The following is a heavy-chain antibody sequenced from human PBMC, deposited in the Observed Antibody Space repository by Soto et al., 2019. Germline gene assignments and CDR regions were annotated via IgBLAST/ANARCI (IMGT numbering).Heavy chain of an antibody. CDR3: ATMGTPATGLYFFDY. J-gene: IGHJ4*02. D-gene: IGHD2-15*01. V-gene: IGHV4-30-4*01. Sequence: QVQLQESGPGLVKPSQTLSLTCTVSGGSISSGNYYWSWIRQPPGKGLEWIGFISYSGSTYYSTSLTVRLTISVDTSKSPFSLNLSFVTAADTAVYYCATMGTPATGLYFFDYWGQGSLVTVSS. CDR1: GGSISSGNYY. CDR2: ISYSGST.